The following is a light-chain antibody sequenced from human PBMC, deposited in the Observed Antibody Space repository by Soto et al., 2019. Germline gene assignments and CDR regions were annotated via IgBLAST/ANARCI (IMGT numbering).Light chain of an antibody. CDR1: QGISSH. CDR2: VAS. CDR3: QQLNSCPIT. J-gene: IGKJ5*01. Sequence: DIQLTQSPSFLSASVGDRVTITCRASQGISSHLAWYQQQPGKAPKLLIYVASTLQSGVPSRFSGSGSGTEFTLTISSLQPEDFASYYCQQLNSCPITFGQGTRLEIK. V-gene: IGKV1-9*01.